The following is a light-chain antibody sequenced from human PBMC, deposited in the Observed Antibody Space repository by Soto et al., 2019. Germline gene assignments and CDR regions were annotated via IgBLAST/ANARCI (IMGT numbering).Light chain of an antibody. CDR2: AVN. CDR1: RSDVGGYNY. Sequence: SVLTQPPSASGSPGQSVAISCPGTRSDVGGYNYVSWYQQHPGKAPKLMIYAVNKRPSGVPDRFSGSKSGNTASLTVSGLQAEDEADYYCSSYAGSSNVFGTGTKLTVL. CDR3: SSYAGSSNV. V-gene: IGLV2-8*01. J-gene: IGLJ1*01.